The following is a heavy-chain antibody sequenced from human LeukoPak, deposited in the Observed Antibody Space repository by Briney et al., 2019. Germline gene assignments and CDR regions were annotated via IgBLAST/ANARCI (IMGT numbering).Heavy chain of an antibody. J-gene: IGHJ4*02. V-gene: IGHV4-59*11. CDR1: GGSIRSHY. Sequence: SETLSLTCNVSGGSIRSHYWSWIRQPPGKGLEWIGYIYYTGSTNYNPSLKSRITISIDTSKNQFSLNLSSVTAADTAVYYCASLTGYYEPRFDYWGQGTLVTVSS. D-gene: IGHD3-9*01. CDR3: ASLTGYYEPRFDY. CDR2: IYYTGST.